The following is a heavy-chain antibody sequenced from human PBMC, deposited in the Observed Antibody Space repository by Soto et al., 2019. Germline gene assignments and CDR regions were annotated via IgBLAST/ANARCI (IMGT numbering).Heavy chain of an antibody. CDR1: GFSLTSRGVG. CDR2: IFWNDER. D-gene: IGHD3-22*01. J-gene: IGHJ4*02. Sequence: SGPTLVNPTQTLTLTCTFSGFSLTSRGVGVGWIRQPPGKALEWLALIFWNDERRYSPLLKSSVITKDPSKNQVVLTMTDMDPADTATYYCAHRRGYYYDSSGYSHFHYWGQ. V-gene: IGHV2-5*01. CDR3: AHRRGYYYDSSGYSHFHY.